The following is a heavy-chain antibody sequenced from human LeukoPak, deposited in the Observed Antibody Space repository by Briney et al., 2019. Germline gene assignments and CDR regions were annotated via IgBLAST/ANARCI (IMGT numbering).Heavy chain of an antibody. CDR3: ERAPYKGSGSYYPYYFDY. Sequence: GGSLRLSCAASGFTFSSYSMNWVRQAPGKGLEWVSSISSSSSYIYYADSVKGRFTISRDNAKNSLYLQMNSLRAEDTAVYYCERAPYKGSGSYYPYYFDYWGQGTLVTVSS. CDR2: ISSSSSYI. J-gene: IGHJ4*02. D-gene: IGHD3-10*01. CDR1: GFTFSSYS. V-gene: IGHV3-21*01.